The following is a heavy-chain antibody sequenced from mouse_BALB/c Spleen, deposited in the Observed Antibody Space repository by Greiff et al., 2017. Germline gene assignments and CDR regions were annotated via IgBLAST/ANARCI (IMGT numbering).Heavy chain of an antibody. V-gene: IGHV2-2*02. CDR3: ARREGTTAYYAMDY. D-gene: IGHD1-2*01. CDR2: IWSGGST. CDR1: GFSLTSYG. Sequence: QVQLKESGPGLVQPSQSLSITCTVSGFSLTSYGVHWVRQSPGKGLEWLGVIWSGGSTDYNAAFISRLSISKDNSKSQVFFKMNSLQANDTAIYYCARREGTTAYYAMDYWGQGTAVTVSS. J-gene: IGHJ4*01.